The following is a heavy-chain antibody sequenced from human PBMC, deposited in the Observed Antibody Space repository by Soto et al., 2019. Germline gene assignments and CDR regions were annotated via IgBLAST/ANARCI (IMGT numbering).Heavy chain of an antibody. D-gene: IGHD2-2*01. J-gene: IGHJ2*01. CDR2: IYYSGST. V-gene: IGHV4-59*01. CDR3: ARGRVLVVLAAIIRSSWYFDL. CDR1: GGYISSYY. Sequence: QVQLQESGPGLVKPSETLSLTCTVSGGYISSYYWSWIRQPPGKGLEWIGYIYYSGSTNYNPSLKSRVTISVDTSKNQFTLKLSSVTAADTSVYYCARGRVLVVLAAIIRSSWYFDLWGRGTLVTLSS.